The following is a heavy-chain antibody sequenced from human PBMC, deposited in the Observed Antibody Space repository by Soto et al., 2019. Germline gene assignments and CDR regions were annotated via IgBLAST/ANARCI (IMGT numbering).Heavy chain of an antibody. Sequence: PGGSLRPSCAASVFTFSSYGMHWVRQAPGKGLEWVAVISYDGSNKYYADSVKGRFTISRGNSKNTLYLQMNSLRAEDTAVYYCAKDPVSLIVGVRWFQHWGQGTLVTVSS. V-gene: IGHV3-30*18. CDR1: VFTFSSYG. D-gene: IGHD1-26*01. J-gene: IGHJ1*01. CDR2: ISYDGSNK. CDR3: AKDPVSLIVGVRWFQH.